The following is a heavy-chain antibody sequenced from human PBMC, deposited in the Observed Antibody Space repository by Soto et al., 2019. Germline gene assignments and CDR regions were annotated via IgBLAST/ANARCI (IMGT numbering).Heavy chain of an antibody. J-gene: IGHJ5*02. D-gene: IGHD3-16*02. Sequence: QVQMVESGGGVVQPGRSLTLSCVTSGFIFTTYGMHWVRQAPGKGLDWVAAIQSDGSKKYYADSVKGRFTISRDDSKNTLYLHMNSLTDEDTADYYCGRDLQGGVIYFDPWGQGTLVTVSS. CDR3: GRDLQGGVIYFDP. CDR2: IQSDGSKK. V-gene: IGHV3-33*05. CDR1: GFIFTTYG.